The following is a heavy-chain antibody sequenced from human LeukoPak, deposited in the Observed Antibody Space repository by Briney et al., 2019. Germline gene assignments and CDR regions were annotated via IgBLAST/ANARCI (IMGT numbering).Heavy chain of an antibody. J-gene: IGHJ4*02. D-gene: IGHD1-26*01. Sequence: GESLKISCKGSGYIFTNYWIGWVRQLPGKGLEWMGLIFPGDSDTRYSPSFQGQVTISADKSISTAYLQWSSLKASDTAMYYCARRRDLYSGSYYPFDYWGQGTLVTVSS. CDR1: GYIFTNYW. V-gene: IGHV5-51*01. CDR2: IFPGDSDT. CDR3: ARRRDLYSGSYYPFDY.